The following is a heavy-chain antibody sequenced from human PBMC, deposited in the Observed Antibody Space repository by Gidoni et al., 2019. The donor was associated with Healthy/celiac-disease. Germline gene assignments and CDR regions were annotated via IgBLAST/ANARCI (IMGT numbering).Heavy chain of an antibody. CDR2: ISSSSSYT. J-gene: IGHJ6*02. CDR3: ARGGHKDYSNYVYYYGMDV. D-gene: IGHD4-4*01. V-gene: IGHV3-11*05. Sequence: QVQLVESGGGLVKPGGSLRLSCAASGFTFRAYPIRWIRPAPGKGVGWVSYISSSSSYTNYADSVKGRFTISRDNAKNSLYLQMNSLRAEDTAVYYCARGGHKDYSNYVYYYGMDVWGQGTTVTVSS. CDR1: GFTFRAYP.